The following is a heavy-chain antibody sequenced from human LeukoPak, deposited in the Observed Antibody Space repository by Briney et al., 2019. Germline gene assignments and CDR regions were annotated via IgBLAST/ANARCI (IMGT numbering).Heavy chain of an antibody. CDR3: VRDGDQVVEFDY. Sequence: GGSLRLSCAASGFTFGKYWVHWVRQVPGKGLILIARIDSDGSSTSHADSAKGRFTISRDNAKHALYLQMNRLRAEDTAVYYCVRDGDQVVEFDYWGQGTLVTVSS. V-gene: IGHV3-74*01. CDR1: GFTFGKYW. J-gene: IGHJ4*02. D-gene: IGHD5-24*01. CDR2: IDSDGSST.